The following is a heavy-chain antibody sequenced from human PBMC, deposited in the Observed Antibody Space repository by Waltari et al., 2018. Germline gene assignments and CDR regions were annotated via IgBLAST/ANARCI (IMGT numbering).Heavy chain of an antibody. J-gene: IGHJ4*02. CDR1: GFTLDDYA. CDR3: AKEGIAARRGAFDY. V-gene: IGHV3-43D*03. CDR2: ISWDGGST. Sequence: EVQLVESGGVVVQPGGSLRLSCAAAGFTLDDYAMHWVRQAPGKGLEWVSLISWDGGSTYYADSVKGRFTISRDNSKNSLYLQMNSLRAEDTALYYCAKEGIAARRGAFDYWGQGTLVTVSS. D-gene: IGHD6-6*01.